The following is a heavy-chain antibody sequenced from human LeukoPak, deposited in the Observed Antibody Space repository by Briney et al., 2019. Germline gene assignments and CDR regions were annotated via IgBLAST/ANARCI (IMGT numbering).Heavy chain of an antibody. D-gene: IGHD5-24*01. V-gene: IGHV4-61*08. CDR3: ARAPYGWLQFGYYFDY. CDR2: IYYSGST. CDR1: GNSISSGDNY. Sequence: PSETLSLTCTVSGNSISSGDNYWSWIRQPPGKGLEWIGYIYYSGSTNYNPSLKSRVTISVDTSKNQFSLKLSSVTAADTAVYYCARAPYGWLQFGYYFDYWGQGTLVTVSS. J-gene: IGHJ4*02.